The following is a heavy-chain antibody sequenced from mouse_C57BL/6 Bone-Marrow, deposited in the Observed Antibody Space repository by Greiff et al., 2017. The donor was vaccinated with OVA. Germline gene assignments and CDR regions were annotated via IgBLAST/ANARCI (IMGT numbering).Heavy chain of an antibody. CDR1: GYTFTGYW. Sequence: VKLSCKATGYTFTGYWLEWVKQRPGHGLEWIGEILPGRGSTNYNEKFNGKATFTADTSSNTAYMQLSSLTTENSAIYYCATAGDGYHWYFDVWGTGTTVTVSA. J-gene: IGHJ1*03. CDR2: ILPGRGST. V-gene: IGHV1-9*01. CDR3: ATAGDGYHWYFDV. D-gene: IGHD2-3*01.